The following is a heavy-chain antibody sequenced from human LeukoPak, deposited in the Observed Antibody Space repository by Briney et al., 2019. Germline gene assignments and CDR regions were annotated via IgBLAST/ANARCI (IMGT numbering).Heavy chain of an antibody. CDR2: MYVNGSP. V-gene: IGHV4-4*07. CDR3: ARDHGRIDYYHYMDV. Sequence: SETLSLTCTAAGGSISRYSWSWIRQSAGKGLEWIGRMYVNGSPNYNPSLKSRVTISVDTSKNQPSLKLPSVTAADTALYYCARDHGRIDYYHYMDVWGRGTSVTVSS. CDR1: GGSISRYS. D-gene: IGHD2-8*01. J-gene: IGHJ6*03.